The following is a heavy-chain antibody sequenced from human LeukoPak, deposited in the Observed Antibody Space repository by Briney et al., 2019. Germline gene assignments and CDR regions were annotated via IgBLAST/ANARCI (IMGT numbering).Heavy chain of an antibody. V-gene: IGHV4-34*01. Sequence: SETLSLTCAVYGGSFSGYYWSWIRQPPGKGLEWIGEINHSGSTNYNPSLKSRVTISVDTSKNQFSLKLSSVTAADTAVNYCARGYPYYDFWSGYYAHNWFDPWGQGTLVTVSS. CDR3: ARGYPYYDFWSGYYAHNWFDP. CDR1: GGSFSGYY. J-gene: IGHJ5*02. D-gene: IGHD3-3*01. CDR2: INHSGST.